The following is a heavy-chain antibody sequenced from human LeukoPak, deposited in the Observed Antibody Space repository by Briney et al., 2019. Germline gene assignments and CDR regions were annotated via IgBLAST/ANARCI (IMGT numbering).Heavy chain of an antibody. CDR1: GGSFSGYY. D-gene: IGHD3-3*01. CDR2: INHSGST. V-gene: IGHV4-34*01. Sequence: SETLSLACAVYGGSFSGYYWSWSRQPPGKGLEWIGEINHSGSTNYNPSLKSRVTISVDTPKNQFSLKLSSVTAADTAVYYCARGPRGYYATGWFDPWGQGTLVTVSS. J-gene: IGHJ5*02. CDR3: ARGPRGYYATGWFDP.